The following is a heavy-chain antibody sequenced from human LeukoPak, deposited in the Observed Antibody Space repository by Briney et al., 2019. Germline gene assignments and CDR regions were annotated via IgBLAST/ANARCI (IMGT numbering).Heavy chain of an antibody. J-gene: IGHJ4*02. D-gene: IGHD3-10*01. CDR3: AKVADYYGSGSYDY. V-gene: IGHV3-23*01. CDR2: ISGSGGST. Sequence: VGSLRLSCAASGFTFSSYAMSWVRQAPGKGLEWVSAISGSGGSTYYADSVKGRFAISRDNSKNTLYLQMNSLRAEDTAVYYCAKVADYYGSGSYDYWGQGTLVTVSS. CDR1: GFTFSSYA.